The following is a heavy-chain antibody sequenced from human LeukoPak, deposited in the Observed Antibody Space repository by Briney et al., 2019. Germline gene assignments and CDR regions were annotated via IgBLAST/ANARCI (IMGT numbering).Heavy chain of an antibody. Sequence: SGTLSLTCAVSAGSISSGNYYWSWIRQPAGKGLEWIGRIYTSGSSNYNPSLKSRGTISGDTSKNQFSLNLISVTAADTAVYYCARDTRGYGAFDIWGQGTMVTVSS. CDR2: IYTSGSS. CDR1: AGSISSGNYY. D-gene: IGHD5-12*01. V-gene: IGHV4-61*02. CDR3: ARDTRGYGAFDI. J-gene: IGHJ3*02.